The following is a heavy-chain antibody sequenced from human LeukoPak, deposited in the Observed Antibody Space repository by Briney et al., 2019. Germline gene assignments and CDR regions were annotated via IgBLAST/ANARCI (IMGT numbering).Heavy chain of an antibody. V-gene: IGHV3-33*01. J-gene: IGHJ4*02. CDR3: ASTSGWYEPIDY. D-gene: IGHD6-19*01. CDR1: GFTFSSYG. CDR2: IWYDGSNK. Sequence: GRSLRLSCAASGFTFSSYGMHWVRQAPGKGLEWVAVIWYDGSNKYYADSVKGRFTISRVNSKNTLYLQMNSLRAEDTAVYYCASTSGWYEPIDYWGQGTLVTVSS.